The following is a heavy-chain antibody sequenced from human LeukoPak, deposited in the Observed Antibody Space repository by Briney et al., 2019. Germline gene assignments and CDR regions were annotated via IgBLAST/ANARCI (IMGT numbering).Heavy chain of an antibody. V-gene: IGHV3-21*04. D-gene: IGHD6-13*01. Sequence: GGSLRLSCAASGFTFSSYSMNWVRQAPGKGLEWVSSISSSSSYIYYADSVKGRFTISRDNAKNSLYLQMNSLRAEDTAVYYCAKDTAATGSRDGAYWGQGTLVTVSS. CDR2: ISSSSSYI. CDR3: AKDTAATGSRDGAY. CDR1: GFTFSSYS. J-gene: IGHJ4*02.